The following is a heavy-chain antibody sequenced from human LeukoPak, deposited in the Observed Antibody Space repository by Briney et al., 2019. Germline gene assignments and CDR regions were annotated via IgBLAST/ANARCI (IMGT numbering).Heavy chain of an antibody. D-gene: IGHD2-2*01. Sequence: ASVKVSCKASGYTFTGYYMHWVRQAPGQELEWMGWINPNSGGTNYAQKFQGRVTMTRDTSISTAYMELSGLRSDDTAVYYCARSGGYCSSTSCPDAIDYWGQGTLVTVSS. V-gene: IGHV1-2*02. CDR2: INPNSGGT. CDR3: ARSGGYCSSTSCPDAIDY. CDR1: GYTFTGYY. J-gene: IGHJ4*02.